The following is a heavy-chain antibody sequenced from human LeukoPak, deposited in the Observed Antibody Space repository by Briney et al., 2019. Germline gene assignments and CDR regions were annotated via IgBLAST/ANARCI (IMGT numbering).Heavy chain of an antibody. J-gene: IGHJ4*02. CDR1: GFTFSRYA. Sequence: VQPGGSLRLSCSASGFTFSRYAMHWVRQAPGKGLEYVSGISSNGGSTYYADSVKGRFTISRDNSKNTLYLQMSSLRAEDTAVYYCVKQDIRSSAWYDRGQGTLVTVSS. CDR3: VKQDIRSSAWYD. D-gene: IGHD6-19*01. V-gene: IGHV3-64D*06. CDR2: ISSNGGST.